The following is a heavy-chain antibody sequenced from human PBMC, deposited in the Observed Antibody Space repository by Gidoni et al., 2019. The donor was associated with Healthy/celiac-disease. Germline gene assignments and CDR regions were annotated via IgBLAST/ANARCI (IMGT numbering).Heavy chain of an antibody. J-gene: IGHJ3*02. CDR1: GGSISSFS. V-gene: IGHV4-59*01. Sequence: QVQLQESGPGLVKPSETLSLTCTVSGGSISSFSWSWIRQPPGKGLEWIGYIFYSGNTNYNPSLKSRVTISVDRSKNQFSLKLSSVTAADTAVYYCATFSGDAFDIWGQGTMVTVSS. CDR3: ATFSGDAFDI. CDR2: IFYSGNT.